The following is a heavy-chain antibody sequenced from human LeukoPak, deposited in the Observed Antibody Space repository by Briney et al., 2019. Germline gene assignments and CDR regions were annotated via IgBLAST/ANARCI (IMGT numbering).Heavy chain of an antibody. Sequence: QAGGSLRLSCAASGFTFSTYDMNWVRQAPGEGLEGVAVISYDGSNEYYADSVKGRFTISRDNSKNTLYLEMNSLRAEDTAVYYCARRGYYDSRPHFDYWGQGTLVTVSS. CDR3: ARRGYYDSRPHFDY. CDR1: GFTFSTYD. J-gene: IGHJ4*02. CDR2: ISYDGSNE. D-gene: IGHD3-22*01. V-gene: IGHV3-30-3*01.